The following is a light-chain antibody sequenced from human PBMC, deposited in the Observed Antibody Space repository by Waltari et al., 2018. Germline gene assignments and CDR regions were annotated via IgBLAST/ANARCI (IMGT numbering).Light chain of an antibody. Sequence: DVVMTQSPLSLPVTPGQPASISCRSSQSLVHSDGNTYLNWFQQRPGQSPRRLIYKVSTRDSGVPDRFSGSGSSTDFTLKISRVEAEDVGVYYCMQGTHWPPITFGQGTRLEIK. CDR1: QSLVHSDGNTY. CDR3: MQGTHWPPIT. J-gene: IGKJ5*01. CDR2: KVS. V-gene: IGKV2-30*02.